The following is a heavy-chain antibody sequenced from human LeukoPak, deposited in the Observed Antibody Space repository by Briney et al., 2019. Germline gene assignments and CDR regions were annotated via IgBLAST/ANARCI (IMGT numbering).Heavy chain of an antibody. D-gene: IGHD6-13*01. CDR1: GGSFSGYY. CDR3: ARFRAAAGFDY. CDR2: INHSGST. Sequence: SETLSLTCAVYGGSFSGYYWSWIRQPPGKGLEWIGEINHSGSTNYNPSLKSRVTISVDTSKNQFSLKLSSVTAADTAVYYCARFRAAAGFDYWGQGTLVTVSS. V-gene: IGHV4-34*01. J-gene: IGHJ4*02.